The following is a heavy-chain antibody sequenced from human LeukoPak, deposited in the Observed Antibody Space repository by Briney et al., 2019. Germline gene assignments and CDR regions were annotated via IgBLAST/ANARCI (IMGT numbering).Heavy chain of an antibody. J-gene: IGHJ6*02. D-gene: IGHD5-18*01. Sequence: PSETLSLTCAVSGGSISSSNWWSWVRQPPGKGLEWIGEIYHNGSTYYNPSLKRRVTISVDRSKNQFSLKLSSVTAADTAVYYCARGVTPNSYYYGMDVWGQGTTVTVSS. CDR1: GGSISSSNW. V-gene: IGHV4-4*02. CDR3: ARGVTPNSYYYGMDV. CDR2: IYHNGST.